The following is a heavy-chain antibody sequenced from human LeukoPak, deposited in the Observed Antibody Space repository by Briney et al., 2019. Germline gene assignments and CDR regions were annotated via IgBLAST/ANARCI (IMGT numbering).Heavy chain of an antibody. CDR3: ARGLEDYDLWSGYWGYYYYYYMDV. CDR1: GYTFTSYD. Sequence: GASVKVSCKASGYTFTSYDINWVRQATGQGLEWMGWMNPNSGNTGYAQKFQGRVTMTRNTSISTAYMELSSLRSEDTAVYYCARGLEDYDLWSGYWGYYYYYYMDVWGKGTTVTVSS. J-gene: IGHJ6*03. CDR2: MNPNSGNT. V-gene: IGHV1-8*01. D-gene: IGHD3-3*01.